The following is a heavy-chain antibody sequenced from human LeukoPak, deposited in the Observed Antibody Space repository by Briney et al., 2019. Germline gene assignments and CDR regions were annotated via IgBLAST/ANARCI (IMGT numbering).Heavy chain of an antibody. V-gene: IGHV3-30-3*01. CDR3: ARDLGPSRGSGSYIFDY. CDR2: ISYDGSNK. J-gene: IGHJ4*02. Sequence: GGSLRLSCAASGFTFSSYAMHWVRQAPGKGLEWVAVISYDGSNKYYADSVKGRFTISRDNSKNTVYLQMNSLRAEDMAVYYCARDLGPSRGSGSYIFDYWGQGNLVTVSS. CDR1: GFTFSSYA. D-gene: IGHD3-10*01.